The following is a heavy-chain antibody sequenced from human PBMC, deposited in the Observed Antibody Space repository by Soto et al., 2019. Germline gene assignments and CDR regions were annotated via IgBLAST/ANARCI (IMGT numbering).Heavy chain of an antibody. Sequence: PGGSLRLSWAASGFTFSSYAMHWVRQAPGKGLEWVAVISYDGSNKYYADSVKGRFTISRDNSKNTLYLQMNSLRAEDTAVYYCASDSHRYDFWSGYLDVWGQGTTVTVSS. V-gene: IGHV3-30-3*01. CDR2: ISYDGSNK. D-gene: IGHD3-3*01. J-gene: IGHJ6*02. CDR1: GFTFSSYA. CDR3: ASDSHRYDFWSGYLDV.